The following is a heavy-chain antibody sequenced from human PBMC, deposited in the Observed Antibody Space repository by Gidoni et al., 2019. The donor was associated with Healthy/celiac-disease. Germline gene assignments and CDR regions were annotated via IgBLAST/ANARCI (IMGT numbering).Heavy chain of an antibody. CDR3: AKDGVGATRVDY. Sequence: EVQLLESGGGLVQPGGSLRLSCAASGLTVSSSAMRWVRQAPGKGLEWVSAISGSGGSTYYADSVKGRFTISRDNSKNTLYLQMNSLRAEDTAVYYCAKDGVGATRVDYWGQGTLVTVSS. D-gene: IGHD1-26*01. J-gene: IGHJ4*02. CDR2: ISGSGGST. CDR1: GLTVSSSA. V-gene: IGHV3-23*01.